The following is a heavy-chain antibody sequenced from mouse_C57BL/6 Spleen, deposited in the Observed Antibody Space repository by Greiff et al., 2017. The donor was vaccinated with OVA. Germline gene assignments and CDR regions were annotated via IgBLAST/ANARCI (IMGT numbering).Heavy chain of an antibody. CDR3: ARGTTAYYFDY. Sequence: QVQLQQSGAELVRPGTSVKVSCKASGYAFTNYLIEWVKQRPGQGLEWIGVINPGSGGTNYNEKFKGKATLTADKSSSTAYMQLSSLTSEDSAVYFCARGTTAYYFDYWGQGTTLTVSS. V-gene: IGHV1-54*01. CDR1: GYAFTNYL. J-gene: IGHJ2*01. CDR2: INPGSGGT. D-gene: IGHD1-2*01.